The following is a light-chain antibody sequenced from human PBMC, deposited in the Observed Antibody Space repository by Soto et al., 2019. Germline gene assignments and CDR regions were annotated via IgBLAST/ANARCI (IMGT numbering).Light chain of an antibody. J-gene: IGKJ2*01. V-gene: IGKV3-20*01. CDR2: GAS. CDR3: QQYGSSPYT. Sequence: EIVLTQSPGTLSLSPGERATPSCRASQSVSSSYLAWYQQKPGQAPRLLIYGASSRATGIPDRFSGSGSGTDFTLTISRLEPEDFAVYYCQQYGSSPYTFGQGTKLESK. CDR1: QSVSSSY.